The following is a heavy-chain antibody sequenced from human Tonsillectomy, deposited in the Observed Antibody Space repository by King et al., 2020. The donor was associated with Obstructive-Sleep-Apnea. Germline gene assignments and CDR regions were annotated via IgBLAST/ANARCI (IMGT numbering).Heavy chain of an antibody. CDR3: ASGDQYYYYYYGMDV. D-gene: IGHD3-10*01. J-gene: IGHJ6*02. CDR1: GFTFSSYS. V-gene: IGHV3-21*01. Sequence: VQLVESGGGLVKPGGSLKLSCAASGFTFSSYSMNWVRQAPGKGLEWVSSISSSSSYIYYADSVKGRFTISRDNAKNSLYLQMNSLRAEDTAVYYCASGDQYYYYYYGMDVWGQGTTVTVSS. CDR2: ISSSSSYI.